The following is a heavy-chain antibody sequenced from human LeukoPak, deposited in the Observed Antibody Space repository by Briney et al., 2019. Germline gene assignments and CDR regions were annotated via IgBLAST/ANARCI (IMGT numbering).Heavy chain of an antibody. CDR3: ASEPYCSGGSCFDY. CDR1: GFTFSSYG. V-gene: IGHV3-33*01. J-gene: IGHJ4*02. Sequence: GGSLRLSCAASGFTFSSYGMHWVRQAPGKGLEWVAVIWYDGSNKYYADSVKGRFTISRDNSKNTLYLQMNSLRAEDTAVYYCASEPYCSGGSCFDYWGQGTLVTVSS. D-gene: IGHD2-15*01. CDR2: IWYDGSNK.